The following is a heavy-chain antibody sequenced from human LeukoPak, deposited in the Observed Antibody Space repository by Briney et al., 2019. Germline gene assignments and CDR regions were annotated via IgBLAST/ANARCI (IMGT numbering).Heavy chain of an antibody. CDR1: GCTFTSYW. J-gene: IGHJ3*02. CDR3: ARSYGSGSYPSSRAFDI. V-gene: IGHV5-51*01. CDR2: IYPGDSDT. D-gene: IGHD3-10*01. Sequence: GESLKISCKGSGCTFTSYWIAWVRQMPGKGLEWMGIIYPGDSDTRYSPSFQGQVTISADKSISTAYLQWSSLKASDTAMYYCARSYGSGSYPSSRAFDIWGQGTMVTVSS.